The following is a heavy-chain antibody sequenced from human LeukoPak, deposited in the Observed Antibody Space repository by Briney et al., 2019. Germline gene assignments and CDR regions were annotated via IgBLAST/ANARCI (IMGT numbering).Heavy chain of an antibody. D-gene: IGHD3-22*01. V-gene: IGHV4-59*11. J-gene: IGHJ4*02. CDR2: IYYSGST. CDR3: ARVDYDSSGHLYYFDY. Sequence: SETLSLTCTVSGGSISSHYWSWIRQPPGKGLEWIGYIYYSGSTNCNPSLKSRGTISIDTSKNQFSLKLSSVTAADTAVYYCARVDYDSSGHLYYFDYWGQGTLVTVSS. CDR1: GGSISSHY.